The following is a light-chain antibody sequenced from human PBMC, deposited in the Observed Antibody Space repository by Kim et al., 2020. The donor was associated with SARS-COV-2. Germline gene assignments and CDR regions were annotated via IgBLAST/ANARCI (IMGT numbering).Light chain of an antibody. V-gene: IGKV3-20*01. CDR2: GES. Sequence: EIVLTQSPGTLSLSPGERATLSCRASQSISSSYLAWYQQKPGQAPRLLIYGESSRATGIPDRFSGSGSGTDFTLTISRLEPEDFAVYYCQQYVSSPRTFGQGTKVDMK. J-gene: IGKJ1*01. CDR1: QSISSSY. CDR3: QQYVSSPRT.